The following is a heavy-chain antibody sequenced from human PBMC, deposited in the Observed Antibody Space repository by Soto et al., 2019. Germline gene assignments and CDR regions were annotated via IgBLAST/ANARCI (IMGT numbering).Heavy chain of an antibody. J-gene: IGHJ4*02. V-gene: IGHV4-61*01. CDR3: LREDMSGTYYVDY. CDR1: GASVSSETHF. Sequence: PSETLSLTCRVSGASVSSETHFWTWIRQPPGKGLEWIEYVYRTGQTNSNPALTSRVTVSADRSKNQFSLTLRSVTAADKAVYYCLREDMSGTYYVDYWGAGIQVTVSS. D-gene: IGHD3-3*01. CDR2: VYRTGQT.